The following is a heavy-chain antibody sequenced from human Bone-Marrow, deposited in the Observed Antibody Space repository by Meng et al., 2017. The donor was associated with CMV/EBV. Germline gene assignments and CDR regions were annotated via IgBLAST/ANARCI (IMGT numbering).Heavy chain of an antibody. V-gene: IGHV3-30*02. Sequence: GESLKTSCAASGFTLSSYGMHWVRQAPGKGLEWVAFIRYDGSNKYYADSVKGRFTISRDNSKNTLYLQMNSLRAEDTAVYYCAKDYYYGSGSYYYFDYWGQGTLVTVSS. D-gene: IGHD3-10*01. J-gene: IGHJ4*02. CDR1: GFTLSSYG. CDR3: AKDYYYGSGSYYYFDY. CDR2: IRYDGSNK.